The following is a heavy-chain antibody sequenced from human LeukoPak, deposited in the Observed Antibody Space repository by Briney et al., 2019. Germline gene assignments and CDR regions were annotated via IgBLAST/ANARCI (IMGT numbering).Heavy chain of an antibody. Sequence: GGSLRLSCAASGFTFSSYSMNWVRQAPGEGREWVSSISSSSSYTYYADSGKGRFTISRDNAKNSLYLQMNSLRAEDTAVYYCARDRALSGDDAFDIWGQRTMVTVSS. CDR1: GFTFSSYS. J-gene: IGHJ3*02. V-gene: IGHV3-21*01. CDR2: ISSSSSYT. D-gene: IGHD1-26*01. CDR3: ARDRALSGDDAFDI.